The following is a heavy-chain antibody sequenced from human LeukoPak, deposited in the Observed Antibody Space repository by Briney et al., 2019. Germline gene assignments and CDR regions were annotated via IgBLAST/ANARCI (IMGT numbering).Heavy chain of an antibody. CDR1: GFSFSSYV. CDR2: VSASGRAT. V-gene: IGHV3-23*01. D-gene: IGHD5-24*01. Sequence: ESLRLSCAASGFSFSSYVMSWVRQAPGKGLEWVSTVSASGRATYYADSVKGRFTVSRDNSKNTVFLQMSSLRAEDTAVYYCAKTGTEEGYGIYFDHWGQGTLVTVSS. J-gene: IGHJ4*02. CDR3: AKTGTEEGYGIYFDH.